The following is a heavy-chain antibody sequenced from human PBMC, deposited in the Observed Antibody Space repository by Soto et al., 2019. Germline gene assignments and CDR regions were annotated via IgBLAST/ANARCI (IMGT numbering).Heavy chain of an antibody. V-gene: IGHV4-59*01. J-gene: IGHJ6*03. D-gene: IGHD6-19*01. CDR3: ARGLPYSSGWNYYYYYYMDV. CDR2: IYYSGST. Sequence: SETLSLTCTVSGGSISSYYWSWIRQPPGKGLEWIGYIYYSGSTNYNPSLKIRVTISVDTSKNQFSLKLSSVTAADTAVYYCARGLPYSSGWNYYYYYYMDVWGKGTTVTV. CDR1: GGSISSYY.